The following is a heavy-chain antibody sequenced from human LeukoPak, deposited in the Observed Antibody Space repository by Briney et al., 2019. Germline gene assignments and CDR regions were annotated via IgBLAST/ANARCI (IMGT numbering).Heavy chain of an antibody. D-gene: IGHD2-8*01. Sequence: PSETLSLTCSVSGGSISEYYWSWIRRSPGKGLEWIGHFHSAGTTKYNPSFESRVTISGDTSRNQVSLSLTSAAAADSAVYYCAKEIVLMMSGHPSPYFMDVWGRGTTVAVSS. J-gene: IGHJ6*03. CDR3: AKEIVLMMSGHPSPYFMDV. CDR2: FHSAGTT. CDR1: GGSISEYY. V-gene: IGHV4-4*07.